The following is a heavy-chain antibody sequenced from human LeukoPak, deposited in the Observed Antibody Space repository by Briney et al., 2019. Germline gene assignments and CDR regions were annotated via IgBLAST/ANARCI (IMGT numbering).Heavy chain of an antibody. CDR3: ARVGVGATDFDY. V-gene: IGHV3-48*03. CDR1: GFSFSDYE. Sequence: PGGSLRLSCAASGFSFSDYEMNWVRQAPGKGLEWLSHIDISGNTIHYADSVEGRFTISRDNAKNSVYLQMSSLRAEDTAVYYCARVGVGATDFDYWGQGTLVTVSS. D-gene: IGHD1-26*01. J-gene: IGHJ4*02. CDR2: IDISGNTI.